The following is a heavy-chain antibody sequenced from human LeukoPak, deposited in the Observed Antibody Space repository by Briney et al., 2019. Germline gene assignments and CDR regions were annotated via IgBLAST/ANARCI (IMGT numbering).Heavy chain of an antibody. D-gene: IGHD2-15*01. CDR1: GGSISSGSYY. Sequence: PPQTLSLTCTVSGGSISSGSYYWSWIRQPPGKGLEWIGYIYHSGSTDYNPSLKSRVTISIDRSKNQFSLKLTSVTAADTAVYYCARGAYSRHWGQGTLVTVSS. J-gene: IGHJ4*02. CDR2: IYHSGST. V-gene: IGHV4-30-2*01. CDR3: ARGAYSRH.